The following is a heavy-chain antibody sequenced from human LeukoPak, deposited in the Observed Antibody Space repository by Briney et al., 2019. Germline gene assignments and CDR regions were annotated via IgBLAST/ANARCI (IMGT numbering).Heavy chain of an antibody. CDR1: GGSISSGGYS. D-gene: IGHD6-6*01. Sequence: SETLSLTCAVSGGSISSGGYSWSWIRQPPGKGLEWIGYIYYSGSTNYNPSLKSRVTISVDTSKNQFSLKLSSVTAADTAVYYCARDKRRAFPSWSSSSGYYYYGMDVWGQGTTVTVSS. CDR3: ARDKRRAFPSWSSSSGYYYYGMDV. V-gene: IGHV4-61*08. CDR2: IYYSGST. J-gene: IGHJ6*02.